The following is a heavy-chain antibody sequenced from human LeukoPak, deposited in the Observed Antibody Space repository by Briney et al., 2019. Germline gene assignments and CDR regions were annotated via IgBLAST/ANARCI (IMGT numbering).Heavy chain of an antibody. CDR3: AKGGAVPGVQSGRFDD. CDR1: GFTFSSYG. V-gene: IGHV3-23*01. J-gene: IGHJ4*02. CDR2: ITGSGGTT. Sequence: GGSLRLSCAASGFTFSSYGMSWVRQAPGKGLEWVSGITGSGGTTFYADSVQGRFIISRDNSRNTLFLQMNSLTAEDTAAYYCAKGGAVPGVQSGRFDDWGQGTLVTVSS. D-gene: IGHD3-10*01.